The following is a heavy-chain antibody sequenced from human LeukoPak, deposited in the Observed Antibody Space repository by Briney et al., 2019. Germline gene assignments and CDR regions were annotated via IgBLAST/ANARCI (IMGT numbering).Heavy chain of an antibody. V-gene: IGHV4-34*01. CDR3: ARVWRYYDSSGYYYSYYYYYGMDV. D-gene: IGHD3-22*01. CDR1: GGSFSGDY. J-gene: IGHJ6*02. CDR2: INHSGST. Sequence: SETLSLTCAVYGGSFSGDYWSWIRQPPGKGLEWIGEINHSGSTNYNPSLKSRVTISVDTSKNQFSLKLSSVTAADTAVYYCARVWRYYDSSGYYYSYYYYYGMDVWGQGTTVTVSS.